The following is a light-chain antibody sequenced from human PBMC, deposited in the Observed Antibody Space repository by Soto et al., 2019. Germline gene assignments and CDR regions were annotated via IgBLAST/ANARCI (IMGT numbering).Light chain of an antibody. CDR3: STYAGSNRV. CDR2: EVS. V-gene: IGLV2-8*01. J-gene: IGLJ1*01. Sequence: SVLTPAPCASGIPEQSVTISCTGTSSDVGGYNYVGWYQQLPGKAPKLMIYEVSKRPSGVPDRFSGSKSGNTASLSVSGLHADDEADYYCSTYAGSNRVFGTGTKVTV. CDR1: SSDVGGYNY.